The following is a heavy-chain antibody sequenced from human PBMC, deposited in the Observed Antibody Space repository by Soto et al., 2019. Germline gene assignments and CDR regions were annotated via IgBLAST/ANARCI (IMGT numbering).Heavy chain of an antibody. D-gene: IGHD3-10*02. CDR1: GFTFSEDW. Sequence: GSLRLSCLLSGFTFSEDWMGWVRQAPGKGLEWVANMKPDETERYYVDSVRGRFTISRDGAENSLHLQMNSLRVEDTALYYCARYMFPNGLDLWGQGTTVTVS. CDR2: MKPDETER. V-gene: IGHV3-7*03. CDR3: ARYMFPNGLDL. J-gene: IGHJ6*02.